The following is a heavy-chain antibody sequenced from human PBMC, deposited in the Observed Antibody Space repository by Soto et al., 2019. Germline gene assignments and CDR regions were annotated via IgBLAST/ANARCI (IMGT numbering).Heavy chain of an antibody. Sequence: GGSLRLSGAASGFTFSSYAMTWVRQAPGKGLEWVSGVSGTGGSAYYADSVKGRFTICRDKSTNTLYLHMNSLRAEDTAVYYCASGAAYGAYDLEYWGQGTLVTVSS. D-gene: IGHD4-17*01. V-gene: IGHV3-23*01. CDR3: ASGAAYGAYDLEY. CDR1: GFTFSSYA. J-gene: IGHJ4*02. CDR2: VSGTGGSA.